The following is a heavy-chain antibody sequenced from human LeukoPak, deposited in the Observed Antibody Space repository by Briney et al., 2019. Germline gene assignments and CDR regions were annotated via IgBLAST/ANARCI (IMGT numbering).Heavy chain of an antibody. J-gene: IGHJ5*02. Sequence: PGGSLRLSCAASGFTFSSYSMNWVRQAPGKGLEWVSSISSISSYIYYADSVKGRFTISRDNAKNSLYLQMNSLRAEDTAVYYCARDPYDSSGYYQFDPWGQGTLVTVSS. CDR1: GFTFSSYS. D-gene: IGHD3-22*01. V-gene: IGHV3-21*01. CDR2: ISSISSYI. CDR3: ARDPYDSSGYYQFDP.